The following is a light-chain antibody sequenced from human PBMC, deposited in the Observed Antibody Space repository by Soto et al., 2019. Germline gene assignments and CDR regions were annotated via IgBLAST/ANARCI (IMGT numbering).Light chain of an antibody. CDR3: QQYNNWPRT. Sequence: EIVMTQSPATLSVSPGERATLSCRASQSVSSNLAWYQQKPGQVPRLLIYGASTRATGIPARFSGSGSGTEFTLTISSLQSEDFAVYYCQQYNNWPRTFGQGTKVDIK. V-gene: IGKV3-15*01. CDR1: QSVSSN. CDR2: GAS. J-gene: IGKJ1*01.